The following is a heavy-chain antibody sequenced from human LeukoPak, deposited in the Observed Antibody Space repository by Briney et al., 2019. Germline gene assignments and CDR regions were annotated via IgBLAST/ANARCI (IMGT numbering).Heavy chain of an antibody. CDR1: GLTFDDYA. CDR2: ISWNSGSI. V-gene: IGHV3-9*03. D-gene: IGHD1-26*01. Sequence: GGSLRLSCAASGLTFDDYAMHWVRQAPGKGLEWVSGISWNSGSIGYADSVKGRFTISRDNAKNSLYLQMNSLRAEDMALYYCAKDKGAGGFDPWGQGTLVTVSS. J-gene: IGHJ5*02. CDR3: AKDKGAGGFDP.